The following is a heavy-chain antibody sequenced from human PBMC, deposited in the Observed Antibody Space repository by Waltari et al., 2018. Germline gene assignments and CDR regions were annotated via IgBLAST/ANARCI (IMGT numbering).Heavy chain of an antibody. J-gene: IGHJ4*02. Sequence: QVQLQESGPGLVKPSETLSLTCAVSGYSISSGYYWGWIRQPPGKGLEWIGSIYHSGSTYYNPSLNSRVTISVDTSKNQFSLKLSSVTAADTAVYYCARSTTVAGTVDYWGQGTLVTVSS. CDR1: GYSISSGYY. V-gene: IGHV4-38-2*01. D-gene: IGHD6-19*01. CDR3: ARSTTVAGTVDY. CDR2: IYHSGST.